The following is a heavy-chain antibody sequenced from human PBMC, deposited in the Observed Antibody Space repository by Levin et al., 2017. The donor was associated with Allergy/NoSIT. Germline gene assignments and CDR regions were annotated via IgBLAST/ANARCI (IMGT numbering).Heavy chain of an antibody. V-gene: IGHV3-30*18. CDR1: GFTFSSYG. Sequence: PGGSLRLSCAASGFTFSSYGMHWVRQAPGKGLEWVAVISYDGSNKYYADSVKGRFTISRDNSKNTLYLQMNSLRAEDTAVYYCAKDFWASGWLDAFDIWGQGTMVTVSS. J-gene: IGHJ3*02. D-gene: IGHD6-19*01. CDR2: ISYDGSNK. CDR3: AKDFWASGWLDAFDI.